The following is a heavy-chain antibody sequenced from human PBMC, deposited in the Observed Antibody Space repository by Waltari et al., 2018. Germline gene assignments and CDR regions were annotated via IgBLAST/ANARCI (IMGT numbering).Heavy chain of an antibody. J-gene: IGHJ4*02. Sequence: QVQLVQSGAEVKKPGSSVKVSCKASGGTFSSYTISWGRQAPGQGLEWMGRIIPILGIANYAQKFQGRVTITADKSTSTAYMELSSLRSEDTAVYYCASGEWLRSVDYWGQGTLVTVSS. CDR1: GGTFSSYT. CDR2: IIPILGIA. V-gene: IGHV1-69*02. CDR3: ASGEWLRSVDY. D-gene: IGHD5-12*01.